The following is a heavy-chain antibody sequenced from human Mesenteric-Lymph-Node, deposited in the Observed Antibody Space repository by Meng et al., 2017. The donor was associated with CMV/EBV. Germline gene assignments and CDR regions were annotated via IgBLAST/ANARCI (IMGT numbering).Heavy chain of an antibody. CDR1: GGTFSTYA. V-gene: IGHV1-69*05. D-gene: IGHD6-13*01. CDR2: IFPIFGTP. J-gene: IGHJ6*02. CDR3: ARGISGYHGMDD. Sequence: SVNVSCTASGGTFSTYAFTWVRQAPGQGLEWMGVIFPIFGTPNYPQKFQGRVTITTDESTNTAYMELSSLRTEDTAVYYCARGISGYHGMDDWGQGTTVTVSS.